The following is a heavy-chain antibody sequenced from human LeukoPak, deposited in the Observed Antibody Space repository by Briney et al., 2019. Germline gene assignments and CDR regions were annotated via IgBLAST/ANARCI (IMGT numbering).Heavy chain of an antibody. Sequence: SETLSLTCTVSGGSISSSSYYWGWIRQPPGKGLEWIGSIYYSGNTYYNPSLKSRVTISVDTSKNQFSLKLSSVTAADTAVYYCARYPRSAHYDTSGYRVYYFDYWGQGTLVTVSS. J-gene: IGHJ4*02. D-gene: IGHD3-22*01. CDR2: IYYSGNT. V-gene: IGHV4-39*01. CDR3: ARYPRSAHYDTSGYRVYYFDY. CDR1: GGSISSSSYY.